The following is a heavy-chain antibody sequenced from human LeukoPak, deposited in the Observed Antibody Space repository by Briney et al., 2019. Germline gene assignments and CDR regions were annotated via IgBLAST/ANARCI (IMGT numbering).Heavy chain of an antibody. CDR2: IRYDGSNK. D-gene: IGHD1-26*01. J-gene: IGHJ3*02. Sequence: GGSLRLSCAASGFAFNYAWVSWVRQAPGKGLEWVAFIRYDGSNKYYADSVKGRFTISRDNSKNTLYLQMNSLRAEDTAVYYCARHNAKWGPVDIWGQGTMVTVSS. CDR3: ARHNAKWGPVDI. V-gene: IGHV3-33*08. CDR1: GFAFNYAW.